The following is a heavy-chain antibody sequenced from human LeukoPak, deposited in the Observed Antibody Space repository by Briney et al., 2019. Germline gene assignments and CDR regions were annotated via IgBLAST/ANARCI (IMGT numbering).Heavy chain of an antibody. V-gene: IGHV4-61*02. Sequence: SQTLSLTCTISGDSIISDAYYWSWIRQPAGTGLEWIGRIGTSGGTNYNPSLKSRLTISLDTPKNEFSLTVSSVTAADTAVYYCARWNREIRWYDPWGQGTLVTVSS. D-gene: IGHD1-1*01. J-gene: IGHJ5*02. CDR3: ARWNREIRWYDP. CDR1: GDSIISDAYY. CDR2: IGTSGGT.